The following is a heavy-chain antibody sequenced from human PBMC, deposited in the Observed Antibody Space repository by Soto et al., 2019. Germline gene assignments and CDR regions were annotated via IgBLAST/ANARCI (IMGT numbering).Heavy chain of an antibody. D-gene: IGHD6-6*01. J-gene: IGHJ6*03. V-gene: IGHV4-59*01. CDR2: IYYSGST. CDR1: GGSISSYY. CDR3: AREHSSGSSSFEYYYYMDV. Sequence: SETLSLTCTVSGGSISSYYWSWIRQPPGKGLEWIGYIYYSGSTNYNPSLKSRVTISVDTSKNQFSLKLSSVTAADTAVYYCAREHSSGSSSFEYYYYMDVWGKGTTVTVSS.